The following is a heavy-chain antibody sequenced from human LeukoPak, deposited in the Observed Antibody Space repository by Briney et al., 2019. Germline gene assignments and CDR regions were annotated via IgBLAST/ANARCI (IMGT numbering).Heavy chain of an antibody. V-gene: IGHV3-30*02. Sequence: GGSLRLSCAASGFTFSSYGMDWVRQAPGKGMEWVAYIRYDGRNKNYADSVKGRFTISRDNSKNTLYLQMSSLRAEDTAVYYCAEVVTGYCSTTSCPFDSWGQGTLVTVSS. CDR2: IRYDGRNK. CDR1: GFTFSSYG. CDR3: AEVVTGYCSTTSCPFDS. J-gene: IGHJ4*02. D-gene: IGHD2-2*01.